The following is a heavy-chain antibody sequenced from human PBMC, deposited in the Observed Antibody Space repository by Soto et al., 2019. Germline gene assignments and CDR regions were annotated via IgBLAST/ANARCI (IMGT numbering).Heavy chain of an antibody. J-gene: IGHJ3*02. CDR2: IIPILGIA. CDR1: GGTFSSYT. Sequence: ASVKVSCKASGGTFSSYTISWVRQAPGQGLEWMGRIIPILGIANYAQKFQGRVTITADKSTSTAYMELSSLRSEDTAVYYCAIRGVATIRAFDIWGQGTMVTVSS. CDR3: AIRGVATIRAFDI. D-gene: IGHD5-12*01. V-gene: IGHV1-69*02.